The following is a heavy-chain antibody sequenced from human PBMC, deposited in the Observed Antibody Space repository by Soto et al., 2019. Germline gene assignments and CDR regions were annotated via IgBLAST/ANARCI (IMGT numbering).Heavy chain of an antibody. J-gene: IGHJ6*02. CDR1: GGSFSSYY. Sequence: PSETLSLTCTVSGGSFSSYYWSWIRQPPGKGLEWIGYTYYSGSTNYNPSLKSRVTISVDTSKNLFPLKLSTVTAADTAVYYCARAGIAARSPSPYYYYGMDVWGQGTTVTVSS. V-gene: IGHV4-59*12. CDR2: TYYSGST. CDR3: ARAGIAARSPSPYYYYGMDV. D-gene: IGHD6-6*01.